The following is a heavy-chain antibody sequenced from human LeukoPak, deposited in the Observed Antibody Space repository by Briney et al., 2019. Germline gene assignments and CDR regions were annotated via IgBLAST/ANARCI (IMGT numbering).Heavy chain of an antibody. CDR1: GFTFSSYD. CDR2: IGTAGDT. J-gene: IGHJ3*02. D-gene: IGHD3-22*01. V-gene: IGHV3-13*01. CDR3: ARGGYYDSSGYPNSLSDAFDI. Sequence: GGSLRLSCTASGFTFSSYDMHWVRQATGKGLEWVSAIGTAGDTYYPGSVKGRFTISRENAKNSLYLQMNSLRAGDTAVYYCARGGYYDSSGYPNSLSDAFDIWGQGTMVTVSS.